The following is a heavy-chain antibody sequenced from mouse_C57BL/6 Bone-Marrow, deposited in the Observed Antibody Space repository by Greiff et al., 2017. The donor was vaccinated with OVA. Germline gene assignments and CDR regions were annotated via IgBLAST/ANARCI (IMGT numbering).Heavy chain of an antibody. V-gene: IGHV1-19*01. Sequence: EVQLQESGPVLVKPGASVKMSCKASGYTFTDYYMNWVKQSHGKSLEWIGVINPYNGGTSYNQKFKGKATLTVDKSSSTAYMELNSLTSEDSAVYYCARGYYYGFDVWGTGTTVTVSS. CDR1: GYTFTDYY. J-gene: IGHJ1*03. D-gene: IGHD1-1*01. CDR2: INPYNGGT. CDR3: ARGYYYGFDV.